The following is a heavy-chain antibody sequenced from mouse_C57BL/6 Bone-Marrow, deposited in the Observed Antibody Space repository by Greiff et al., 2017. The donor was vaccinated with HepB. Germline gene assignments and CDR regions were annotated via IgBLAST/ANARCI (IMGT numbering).Heavy chain of an antibody. D-gene: IGHD4-1*01. CDR2: IFPGSGST. Sequence: VQLQESGPELVRPGASVKLSCKAPGYTFTSYWMQWVRQRPGQGLEWIGEIFPGSGSTSYNEKFKGKATLTVDTSSSTAYMQLSSLTSEDSAVYFCASWDWDWGQGTTLTV. J-gene: IGHJ2*01. V-gene: IGHV1-56*01. CDR1: GYTFTSYW. CDR3: ASWDWD.